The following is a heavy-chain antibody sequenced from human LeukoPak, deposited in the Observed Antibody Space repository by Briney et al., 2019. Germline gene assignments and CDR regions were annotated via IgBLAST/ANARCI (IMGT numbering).Heavy chain of an antibody. Sequence: SETLSLTCTVSGGSISSYYWSWIRQPPGKGLEWIGYIYTSGSTNYNPSLKSRVTISVDTSKNQFSLKLSSVTAADTAVYYCARAYYYDSSGIEIWGQGTLVTVSS. CDR3: ARAYYYDSSGIEI. D-gene: IGHD3-22*01. V-gene: IGHV4-4*09. CDR2: IYTSGST. J-gene: IGHJ4*02. CDR1: GGSISSYY.